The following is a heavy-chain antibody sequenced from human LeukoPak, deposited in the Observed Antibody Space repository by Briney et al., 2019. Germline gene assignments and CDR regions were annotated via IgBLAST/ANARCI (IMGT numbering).Heavy chain of an antibody. Sequence: ASVKVSCKASGYTFSDYGISWVRQAPGRGLEWMGWISTYNGNTNYAQKLQGRVAMTTDTSTSTAYMELRSLRSDDTAVYYCARDCDRSGYYCYWGQGTLVTVSS. CDR2: ISTYNGNT. J-gene: IGHJ4*02. CDR3: ARDCDRSGYYCY. CDR1: GYTFSDYG. V-gene: IGHV1-18*01. D-gene: IGHD3-22*01.